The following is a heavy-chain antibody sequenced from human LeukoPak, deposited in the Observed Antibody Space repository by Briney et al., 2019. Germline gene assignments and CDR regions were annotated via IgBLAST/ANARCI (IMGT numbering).Heavy chain of an antibody. V-gene: IGHV4-34*01. J-gene: IGHJ2*01. Sequence: PSETLSLTCAVYGGSFSGYYWSWIRQPPGKGLVWIGEINHSGSTNYNPSLKSRVTISVDTSKNQFSLKLSSVSDADTAVYYRARGRPGDYWYFDLWGRGTLVSVSS. CDR1: GGSFSGYY. CDR2: INHSGST. CDR3: ARGRPGDYWYFDL. D-gene: IGHD7-27*01.